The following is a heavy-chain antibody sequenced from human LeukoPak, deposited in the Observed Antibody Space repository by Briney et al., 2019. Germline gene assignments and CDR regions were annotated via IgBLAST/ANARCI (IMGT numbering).Heavy chain of an antibody. CDR3: ARDGSGSADVDFDY. V-gene: IGHV3-21*01. Sequence: PGGSLRLSRVACRFTLSSYSMNWVRPAPRKGVEWVSSISSGSGYIYYADSVKGRFTISRDNAKKSLYLQMNSLRAEDRAVYYCARDGSGSADVDFDYWGEGALVTVSS. J-gene: IGHJ4*02. D-gene: IGHD3-10*01. CDR1: RFTLSSYS. CDR2: ISSGSGYI.